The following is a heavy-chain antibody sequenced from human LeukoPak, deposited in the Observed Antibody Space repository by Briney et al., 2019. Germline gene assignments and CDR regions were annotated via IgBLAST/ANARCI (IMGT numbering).Heavy chain of an antibody. CDR1: GFTFSSYA. J-gene: IGHJ4*02. D-gene: IGHD2-8*01. Sequence: GRSLRLSCAASGFTFSSYAMHWVRQAPGKGLEWVAVISYDGSNKYYADSVKGRFTISRDNSKNTLYLQMNSLRAEDTAVYYCARDRSNYCTNGVCYIFGYWGQGTLVTVSS. V-gene: IGHV3-30-3*01. CDR3: ARDRSNYCTNGVCYIFGY. CDR2: ISYDGSNK.